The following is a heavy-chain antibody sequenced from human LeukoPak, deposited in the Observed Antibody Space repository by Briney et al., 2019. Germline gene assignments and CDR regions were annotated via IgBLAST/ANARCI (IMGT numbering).Heavy chain of an antibody. CDR3: ARGILRSGWLVQDPYYFDY. V-gene: IGHV4-39*07. D-gene: IGHD6-19*01. Sequence: SETLSLTCTVSGGSISSSSYYWGWIRQPPGKGLEWIGSIYYSGSTYYNPSLKSRVTISVDTSKNQFSLKLSSVTAADTAVYYCARGILRSGWLVQDPYYFDYWGQGTLVTVSS. CDR1: GGSISSSSYY. J-gene: IGHJ4*02. CDR2: IYYSGST.